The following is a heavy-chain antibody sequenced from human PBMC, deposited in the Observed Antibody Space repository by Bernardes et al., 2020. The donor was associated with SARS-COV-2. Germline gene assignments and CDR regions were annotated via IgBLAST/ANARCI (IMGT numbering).Heavy chain of an antibody. D-gene: IGHD2-2*01. Sequence: SDPLPLMCAVCGGSFSGYYWSWMRRPPGKGLEWIGEINHSGSTNYNPSHKSRVTISVDTSKNQFSLKLSSVTAADTAVYYCARGGVVVPAARTRPGTSRGNWFDPWGQGTLVTVSS. J-gene: IGHJ5*02. V-gene: IGHV4-34*01. CDR2: INHSGST. CDR1: GGSFSGYY. CDR3: ARGGVVVPAARTRPGTSRGNWFDP.